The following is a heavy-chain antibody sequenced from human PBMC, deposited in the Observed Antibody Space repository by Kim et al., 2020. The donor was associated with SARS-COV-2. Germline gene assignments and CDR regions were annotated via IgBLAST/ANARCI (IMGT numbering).Heavy chain of an antibody. D-gene: IGHD6-19*01. V-gene: IGHV3-30*04. CDR2: ISYDGSNK. Sequence: GGSLRLSCAASGFTFSSYAMHWVRQAPGKGLEWVAVISYDGSNKYYADSVKGRFTISRDNSKTTLYLQMNSLRAEDTAVYYCARDLKIAVAAKWHYYYG. CDR3: ARDLKIAVAAKWHYYYG. J-gene: IGHJ6*01. CDR1: GFTFSSYA.